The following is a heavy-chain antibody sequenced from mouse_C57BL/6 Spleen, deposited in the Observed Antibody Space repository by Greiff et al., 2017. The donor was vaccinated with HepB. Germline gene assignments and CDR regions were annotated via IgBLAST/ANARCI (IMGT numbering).Heavy chain of an antibody. CDR2: IDPSDSYT. J-gene: IGHJ3*01. D-gene: IGHD1-1*02. Sequence: QVQLQQSGAELVKPGASVKLSCKASGYTFTSYWMQWVKQRPGQGLEWIGEIDPSDSYTNYNQKFKGKATLTVDTSSSTAYMQLSSLTSEDSAVYYCARSELSRFAYWGQGTLVTVSA. CDR1: GYTFTSYW. V-gene: IGHV1-50*01. CDR3: ARSELSRFAY.